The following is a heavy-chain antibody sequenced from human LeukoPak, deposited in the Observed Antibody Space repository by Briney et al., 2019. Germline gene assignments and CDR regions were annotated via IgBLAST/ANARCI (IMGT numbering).Heavy chain of an antibody. V-gene: IGHV3-74*01. CDR1: GFSFSSDW. CDR3: ARDVDSSGYSPWFDP. D-gene: IGHD3-22*01. Sequence: GGSLRLSCAASGFSFSSDWMHWVRQAPGKGLVWVSRINSDGSSTSYADSVKGRFTMPRGHAKDTLYLQMNSLRAGGTAVYYCARDVDSSGYSPWFDPWGQGTLVTVSS. J-gene: IGHJ5*02. CDR2: INSDGSST.